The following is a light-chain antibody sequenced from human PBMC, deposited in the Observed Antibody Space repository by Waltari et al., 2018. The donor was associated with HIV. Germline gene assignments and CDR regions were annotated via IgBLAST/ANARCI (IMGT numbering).Light chain of an antibody. J-gene: IGLJ1*01. CDR3: HSRDTDGDHYV. Sequence: SSELTQDPVLSVALGQTIKITCQGDSLRSFFPNWYQQTPGQAPILVVDGANRRPSCIPDRFSASNSGNTSSLIISDSQAVDEADYYCHSRDTDGDHYVFGGGTRVIV. V-gene: IGLV3-19*01. CDR2: GAN. CDR1: SLRSFF.